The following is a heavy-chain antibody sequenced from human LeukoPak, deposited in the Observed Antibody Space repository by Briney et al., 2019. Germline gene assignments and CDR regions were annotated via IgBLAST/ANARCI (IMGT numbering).Heavy chain of an antibody. Sequence: GASVKVSCKASGGTFSSYAISWVRQAPGQGLEWMGGIIPIFGTANYAQKFQGRVTITADESTSTAYMELSSLRSEDTAVYYCARGFREQLYYYYYMDVWDKGTTVTVSS. J-gene: IGHJ6*03. CDR1: GGTFSSYA. CDR3: ARGFREQLYYYYYMDV. D-gene: IGHD3-10*01. V-gene: IGHV1-69*13. CDR2: IIPIFGTA.